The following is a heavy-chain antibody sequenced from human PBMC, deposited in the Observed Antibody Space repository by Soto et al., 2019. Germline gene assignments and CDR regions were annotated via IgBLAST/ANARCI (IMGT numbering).Heavy chain of an antibody. D-gene: IGHD2-2*01. CDR2: ISAYNGNT. CDR3: AKDIVVVPAAFYYYYGMDV. CDR1: GYTFTSYG. J-gene: IGHJ6*02. V-gene: IGHV1-18*01. Sequence: RASVKVSCKASGYTFTSYGISWVRQAPGQGLEWMGWISAYNGNTNYAQKLQGRVTMTTDTSTSTAYMELRSLRSDDTAVYYCAKDIVVVPAAFYYYYGMDVWGQGTTVTVSS.